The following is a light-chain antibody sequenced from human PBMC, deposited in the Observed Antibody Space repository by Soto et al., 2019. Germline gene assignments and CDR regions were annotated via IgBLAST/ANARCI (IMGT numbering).Light chain of an antibody. CDR2: DVS. Sequence: QSALTQPASVSGSHGQSITVSCTGSSSDFGTYNSVSWYQQHLGKAPKLIIYDVSNRPSWVSNRFSGSKSVNTASLTISGLQTEDEADYYCGSYTSSSSWVFGGGTKLTVL. J-gene: IGLJ3*02. CDR1: SSDFGTYNS. V-gene: IGLV2-14*03. CDR3: GSYTSSSSWV.